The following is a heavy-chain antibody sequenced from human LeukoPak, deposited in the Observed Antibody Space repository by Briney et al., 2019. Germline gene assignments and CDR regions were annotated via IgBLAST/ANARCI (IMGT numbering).Heavy chain of an antibody. Sequence: PSETLSLTCAVSGYSISSGYFWAWIRQPPGKGLDWIWNIYHSGSTYYNPSLKSRVTISVDTSKNQFSLKLSSVTAADTAVYYCARYYYDSSGYYWGNFDYWGQGTLVTVSS. CDR2: IYHSGST. CDR3: ARYYYDSSGYYWGNFDY. D-gene: IGHD3-22*01. J-gene: IGHJ4*02. CDR1: GYSISSGYF. V-gene: IGHV4-38-2*01.